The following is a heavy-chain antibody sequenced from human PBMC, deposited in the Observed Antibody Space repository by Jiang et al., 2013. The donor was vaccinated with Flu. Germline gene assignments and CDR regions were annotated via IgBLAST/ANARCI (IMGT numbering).Heavy chain of an antibody. CDR1: GDSVSSNSAA. CDR3: VRGAPRLFDY. CDR2: TYYRSEWYT. V-gene: IGHV6-1*01. J-gene: IGHJ4*02. Sequence: QTLSLTCAISGDSVSSNSAAWNWIRQSPSRGLEWLGRTYYRSEWYTNYAISVEGRITINPDTSKNQLSLQLNSVTPEDTAVYYCVRGAPRLFDYWGQGILVTVSS.